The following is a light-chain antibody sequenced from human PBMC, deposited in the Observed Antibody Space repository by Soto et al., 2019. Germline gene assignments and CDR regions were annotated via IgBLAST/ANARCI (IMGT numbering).Light chain of an antibody. Sequence: AIRMTQSPSSLSASTGDRVTITCRASQNITTYLAWYQQKPGKAPKLLMYGASTLQSGVPSRFTGSGSGTYFTLTISSLQTEDFATYYCQHYYNYPSTFGQGTELEI. V-gene: IGKV1-8*01. CDR3: QHYYNYPST. CDR2: GAS. CDR1: QNITTY. J-gene: IGKJ2*01.